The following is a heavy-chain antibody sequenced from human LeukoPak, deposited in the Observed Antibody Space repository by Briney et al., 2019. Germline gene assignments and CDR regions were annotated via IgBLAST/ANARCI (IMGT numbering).Heavy chain of an antibody. CDR1: GGTFSSYA. CDR3: ARALAVAGFYYYYMDV. CDR2: IIPIFGTA. D-gene: IGHD6-19*01. Sequence: GASVKVSCKASGGTFSSYAISWVRQAPGQGLEWMGGIIPIFGTANYAQKFQGRVTITADKSTSTAYMELSSLRSEDTAVYYCARALAVAGFYYYYMDVWGKGTTVTISS. V-gene: IGHV1-69*06. J-gene: IGHJ6*03.